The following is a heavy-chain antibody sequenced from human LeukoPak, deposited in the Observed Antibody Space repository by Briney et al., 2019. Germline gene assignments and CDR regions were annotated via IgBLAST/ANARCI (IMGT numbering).Heavy chain of an antibody. CDR3: ARANNSSWHN. CDR2: IKPDGSAQ. V-gene: IGHV3-7*01. Sequence: GGSLRLSCATSGFTFSSNWMSWVRHVPGRGLDRVANIKPDGSAQYYAASVKGRFTVSRDNAKNSVYLQMNSLRVEDTAVYYCARANNSSWHNWGQGTLVTVSA. CDR1: GFTFSSNW. D-gene: IGHD6-13*01. J-gene: IGHJ4*02.